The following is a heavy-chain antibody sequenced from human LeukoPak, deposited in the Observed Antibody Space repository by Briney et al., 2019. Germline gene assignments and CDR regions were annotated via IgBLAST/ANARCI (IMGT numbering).Heavy chain of an antibody. V-gene: IGHV4-61*02. CDR1: GGSINSGNYY. CDR2: MYTSGST. CDR3: ARYLGYCSGGSCLQWAFDI. J-gene: IGHJ3*02. D-gene: IGHD2-15*01. Sequence: SETLSLTCTVSGGSINSGNYYWSWIRQTAGKGLEWIGRMYTSGSTNYNPSLKSRVSISVDTSKNQFSLKLTSVTAADTAVYYCARYLGYCSGGSCLQWAFDIWGQGTMVTVSS.